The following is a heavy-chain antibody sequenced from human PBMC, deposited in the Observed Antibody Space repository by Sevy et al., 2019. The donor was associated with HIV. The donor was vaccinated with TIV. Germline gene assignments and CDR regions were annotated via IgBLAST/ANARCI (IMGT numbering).Heavy chain of an antibody. CDR3: ARWIIVATIADYYYYMDV. V-gene: IGHV1-2*02. D-gene: IGHD5-12*01. CDR2: INPNSGGT. J-gene: IGHJ6*03. Sequence: ASVKVSCKASGYTFTGYYMHWVRQAPGQGLEWMGWINPNSGGTNYAQKFQGRVTMTRDTSISTAYMELSRLRSDDTAVYYCARWIIVATIADYYYYMDVWGKGTTVTVSS. CDR1: GYTFTGYY.